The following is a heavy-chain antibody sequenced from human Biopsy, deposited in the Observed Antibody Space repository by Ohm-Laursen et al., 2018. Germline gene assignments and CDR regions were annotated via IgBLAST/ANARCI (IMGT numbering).Heavy chain of an antibody. V-gene: IGHV1-2*02. D-gene: IGHD3-10*01. Sequence: GASVKVSYKASGYTFNDYYIHWVRQSPGQGLEWMGWVNPNSGATNSAEKFRGRVTLTRDTSISAVYIELRRLKSDDAAVYFCARDRMTDVFGGPTRTDVFDSWGQGTPVTVSS. CDR1: GYTFNDYY. CDR2: VNPNSGAT. CDR3: ARDRMTDVFGGPTRTDVFDS. J-gene: IGHJ4*02.